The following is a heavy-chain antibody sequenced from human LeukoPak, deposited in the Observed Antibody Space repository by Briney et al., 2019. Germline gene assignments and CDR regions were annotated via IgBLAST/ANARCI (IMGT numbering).Heavy chain of an antibody. Sequence: SETLSLTCAVYGGSFSGYYCSWIRQPPGKGLEWIGEINHSGSTNYNPSLKSRVTISVDTSKNQFSLKLSSVTAADTAVYYCARHYYDSSGYYNWFDPWGQGTLVTVSS. CDR1: GGSFSGYY. D-gene: IGHD3-22*01. J-gene: IGHJ5*02. CDR3: ARHYYDSSGYYNWFDP. CDR2: INHSGST. V-gene: IGHV4-34*01.